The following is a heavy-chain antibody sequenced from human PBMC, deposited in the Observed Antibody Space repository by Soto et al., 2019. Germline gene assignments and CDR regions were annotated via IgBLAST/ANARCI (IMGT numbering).Heavy chain of an antibody. V-gene: IGHV3-30-3*01. CDR3: ARDGDTIFGVVIWNYFDY. Sequence: PGGSLRLSCAASGFTFSSYAMHWVRQAPGKGLEWVAVISYDGSNKYYAVSVKGRFTISRDNSKNTFYLQMNSLRAEDTAVYYCARDGDTIFGVVIWNYFDYWGQGTLVTVSS. CDR2: ISYDGSNK. CDR1: GFTFSSYA. D-gene: IGHD3-3*01. J-gene: IGHJ4*02.